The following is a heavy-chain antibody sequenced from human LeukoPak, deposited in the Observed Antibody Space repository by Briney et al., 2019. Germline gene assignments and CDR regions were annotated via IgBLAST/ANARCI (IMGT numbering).Heavy chain of an antibody. Sequence: ASVKVSCKAPGYTFTSYYIHWVRQAPGQGLEWMGIINPSRGSTSYAQKFQGRVTMTRDKSPSTVYMELSSLRSENTAVYYCARACRAHKQYPLLXXXCYWGQGKLVIVAS. CDR2: INPSRGST. CDR1: GYTFTSYY. CDR3: ARACRAHKQYPLLXXXCY. D-gene: IGHD4-11*01. V-gene: IGHV1-46*01. J-gene: IGHJ4*02.